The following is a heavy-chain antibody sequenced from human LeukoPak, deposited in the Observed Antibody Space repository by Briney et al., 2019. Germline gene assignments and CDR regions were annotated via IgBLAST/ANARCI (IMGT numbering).Heavy chain of an antibody. CDR3: ARYYGSGSPPFDS. CDR1: GFTFRTYA. V-gene: IGHV3-21*01. Sequence: GGSLRLSCAASGFTFRTYAMNWVRQAPGKRLEWVSSISDSTTYIYYADSVKGRFTISRDNAKNSLYLQMNSLRAEDTAVYYCARYYGSGSPPFDSWGQGTLVTVSS. CDR2: ISDSTTYI. J-gene: IGHJ4*02. D-gene: IGHD3-10*01.